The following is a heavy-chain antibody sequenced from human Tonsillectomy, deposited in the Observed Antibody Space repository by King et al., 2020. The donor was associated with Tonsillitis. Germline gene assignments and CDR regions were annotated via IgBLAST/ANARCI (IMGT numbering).Heavy chain of an antibody. CDR1: GFIFSSYA. Sequence: VQLVEGGGGVVQPGRSLRLSCGVSGFIFSSYAIHWVRQAPGKGLEWVAVISYDGSNEYYADSVKGRFTISRDNSRKTLSLQMNSLRAEDTAVYYCARLGGTVWDPPLDYWGQGTLDTVSS. CDR3: ARLGGTVWDPPLDY. CDR2: ISYDGSNE. D-gene: IGHD3-16*01. J-gene: IGHJ4*02. V-gene: IGHV3-30-3*01.